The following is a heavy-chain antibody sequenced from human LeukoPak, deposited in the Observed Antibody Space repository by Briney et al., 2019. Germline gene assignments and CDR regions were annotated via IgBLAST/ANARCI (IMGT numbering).Heavy chain of an antibody. D-gene: IGHD4/OR15-4a*01. V-gene: IGHV3-7*01. CDR3: ARRQGGYYDANCYFAY. CDR2: IKQDGSEK. CDR1: GFTFSSYW. J-gene: IGHJ4*02. Sequence: PGGSLRLSCAASGFTFSSYWMPWVRQAPGKGLEWVADIKQDGSEKYYVDSVKGRFTISRDNAKNSLCLQMNSLRPEDTAVYYCARRQGGYYDANCYFAYWGQGTMVTVSS.